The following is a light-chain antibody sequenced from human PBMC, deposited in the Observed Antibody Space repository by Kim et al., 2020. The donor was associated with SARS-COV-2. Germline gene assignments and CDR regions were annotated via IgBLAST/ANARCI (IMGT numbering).Light chain of an antibody. CDR1: SLRNYY. J-gene: IGLJ3*02. CDR3: NSRDSSGDHVV. CDR2: GKY. Sequence: ALGQAVRLTCQGDSLRNYYATWSQQRPGQAPVLVLFGKYNRPSGIPDRFSGSGSGNTASLTITGAQAEDEADYYCNSRDSSGDHVVFGGGTQLTVL. V-gene: IGLV3-19*01.